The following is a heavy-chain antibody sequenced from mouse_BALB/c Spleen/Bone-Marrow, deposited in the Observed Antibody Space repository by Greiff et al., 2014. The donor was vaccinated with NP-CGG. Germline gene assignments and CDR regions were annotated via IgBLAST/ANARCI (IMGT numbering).Heavy chain of an antibody. CDR1: GFDFSRYW. Sequence: VQLQQSGGGLVQPGGSLKLSCAASGFDFSRYWMSWVRQAPGKGLEWIGEINPDSSTINYTPSLKDKFIISRDNAKNTLYLQMSKVRSKDTALYYCARLGYYGYFDYWGQGTTLTVSS. J-gene: IGHJ2*01. CDR2: INPDSSTI. D-gene: IGHD2-3*01. V-gene: IGHV4-1*02. CDR3: ARLGYYGYFDY.